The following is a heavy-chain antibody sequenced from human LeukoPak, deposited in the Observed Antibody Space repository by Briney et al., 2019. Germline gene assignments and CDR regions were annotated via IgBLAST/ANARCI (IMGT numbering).Heavy chain of an antibody. Sequence: GGSLRLSCAASGFTFSRFWMSWVRQAPGKGLEWVANINQDGSENYYVDSVKGRFTISRDDAKNSLYLQMNSLRADDTAVYYCARDCETYCGHDPPEYWGLGTLVTVSS. D-gene: IGHD2-21*01. CDR1: GFTFSRFW. CDR2: INQDGSEN. J-gene: IGHJ4*02. CDR3: ARDCETYCGHDPPEY. V-gene: IGHV3-7*01.